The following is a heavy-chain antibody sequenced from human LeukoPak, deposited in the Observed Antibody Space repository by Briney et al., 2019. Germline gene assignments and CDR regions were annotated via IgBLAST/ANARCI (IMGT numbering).Heavy chain of an antibody. CDR3: ARHYDSGSYPLDY. D-gene: IGHD3-10*01. CDR2: IYSSGST. J-gene: IGHJ4*02. V-gene: IGHV4-59*08. Sequence: PSETLSLTCTVSGGSIRGYFWSWIRQPPGKGLERIGHIYSSGSTTYTPSLQSRVTISVDTSKNQFSLKLSSVTAADTAVYYCARHYDSGSYPLDYWGQGTLVTVSS. CDR1: GGSIRGYF.